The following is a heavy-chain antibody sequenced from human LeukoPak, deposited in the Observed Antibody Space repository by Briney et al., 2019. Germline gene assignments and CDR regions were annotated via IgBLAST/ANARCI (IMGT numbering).Heavy chain of an antibody. V-gene: IGHV3-74*01. CDR2: IDSDGSTT. Sequence: GGSLRLSCAASGFTFSSHWMHWVRQVPGEGLVWVSSIDSDGSTTNYADSVKGRCTISRDNAKNTLYLQTNSLRGEDTALYYCAKDYYFDGSGYLIPTFDYWGQGTLVTVSS. CDR3: AKDYYFDGSGYLIPTFDY. CDR1: GFTFSSHW. J-gene: IGHJ4*02. D-gene: IGHD3-22*01.